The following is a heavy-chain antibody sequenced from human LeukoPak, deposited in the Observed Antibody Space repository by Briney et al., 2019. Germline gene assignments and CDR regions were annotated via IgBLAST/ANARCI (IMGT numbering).Heavy chain of an antibody. CDR3: ARDVYSSSSSDWFDP. D-gene: IGHD6-6*01. CDR1: GGSISSSSYY. CDR2: IYYSGST. Sequence: SETLSLTCTVSGGSISSSSYYWGWIRQPPGKGLEWIGSIYYSGSTYYNPSLKSRVTISVDTPKNQFSLKLSSVTAADTAVYYCARDVYSSSSSDWFDPWGQGTLVTVSS. J-gene: IGHJ5*02. V-gene: IGHV4-39*07.